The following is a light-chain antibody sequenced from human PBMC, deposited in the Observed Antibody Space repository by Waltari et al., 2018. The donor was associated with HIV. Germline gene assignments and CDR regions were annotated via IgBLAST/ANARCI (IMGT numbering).Light chain of an antibody. CDR3: AAWDDSLNDVV. Sequence: QSVLTQPPSASGTPGQRVTISCSGSSSSIGTNTVSWYQQLPGTAPKLLIYSSHQRPSGVRDRFSGSKSGTSASLAISRLQAEDEADDYCAAWDDSLNDVVFGGGTKLTVL. J-gene: IGLJ2*01. CDR1: SSSIGTNT. V-gene: IGLV1-44*01. CDR2: SSH.